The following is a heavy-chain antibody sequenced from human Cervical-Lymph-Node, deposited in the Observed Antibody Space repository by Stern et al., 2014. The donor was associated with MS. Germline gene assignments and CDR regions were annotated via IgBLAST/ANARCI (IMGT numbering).Heavy chain of an antibody. D-gene: IGHD6-13*01. CDR1: GFSFSRYA. CDR3: ASAYSSSHYYFDY. V-gene: IGHV3-33*01. Sequence: QVQLVESGGGVVQPGRSLRLSCAASGFSFSRYAMHWVRQAPGKGLEWVALIWDDGSNPYYADSVTGRFPISRDNFKNTLYLQMNSLRAEDTAVYYCASAYSSSHYYFDYWGQGTLVTVSS. J-gene: IGHJ4*02. CDR2: IWDDGSNP.